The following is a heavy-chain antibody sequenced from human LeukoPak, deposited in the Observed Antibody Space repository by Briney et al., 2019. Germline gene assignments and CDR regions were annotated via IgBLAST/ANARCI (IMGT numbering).Heavy chain of an antibody. V-gene: IGHV1-46*01. CDR2: INPIGGSI. CDR3: ARGNTSSCDY. CDR1: GYTFTAYY. J-gene: IGHJ4*02. Sequence: ASVKVSCKASGYTFTAYYMHWVRQAPGQGLEWMGIINPIGGSITYAQKFQGRVTMTSDTSTSTVYMELSSLRSEDTAVYYCARGNTSSCDYWGQGTLVTVSS. D-gene: IGHD6-13*01.